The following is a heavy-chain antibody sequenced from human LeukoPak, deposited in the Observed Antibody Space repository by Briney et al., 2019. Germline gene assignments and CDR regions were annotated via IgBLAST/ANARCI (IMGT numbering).Heavy chain of an antibody. J-gene: IGHJ4*02. D-gene: IGHD3-16*01. V-gene: IGHV4-39*01. CDR2: IYYTGST. CDR3: VKGGGYGLIDY. CDR1: GASISGSGYY. Sequence: SETLSLTCAVSGASISGSGYYLGWIRQPPGKGLEWIGNIYYTGSTYYNASLQSRVTISIDMSKNQFSLRLSSVTAADTAMYYCVKGGGYGLIDYWGQGTLVTVSS.